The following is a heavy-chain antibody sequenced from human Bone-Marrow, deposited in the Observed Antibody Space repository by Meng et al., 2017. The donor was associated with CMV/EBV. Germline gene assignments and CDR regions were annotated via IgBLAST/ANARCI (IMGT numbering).Heavy chain of an antibody. CDR1: GFTFSSYG. Sequence: GSLRLSCAASGFTFSSYGMHWVRQAPGKGLEWVAFIRYDGSNKYYADSVKGRFTISRDNSKNTLYLQMNSLRAEDTAVYYCAKVFYYGSGSYYLGYGMDVWGQGTTVTVSS. D-gene: IGHD3-10*01. V-gene: IGHV3-30*02. J-gene: IGHJ6*02. CDR2: IRYDGSNK. CDR3: AKVFYYGSGSYYLGYGMDV.